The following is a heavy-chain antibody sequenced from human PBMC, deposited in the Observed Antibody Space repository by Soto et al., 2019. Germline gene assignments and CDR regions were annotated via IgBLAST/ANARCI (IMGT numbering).Heavy chain of an antibody. CDR3: ARDMNYYYYGMDV. CDR2: INPNSGGT. V-gene: IGHV1-2*04. D-gene: IGHD3-16*01. J-gene: IGHJ6*02. Sequence: ASLKVSCKASGYPFTGYYMHWVRQAPGQGLEWMGWINPNSGGTNYAQKFQGWVTMTRDTSISTAYMELSRLRSDDTAVYYCARDMNYYYYGMDVWGQGTTVTVSS. CDR1: GYPFTGYY.